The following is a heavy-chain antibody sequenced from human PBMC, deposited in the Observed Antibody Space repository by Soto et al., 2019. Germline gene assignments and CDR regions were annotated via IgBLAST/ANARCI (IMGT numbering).Heavy chain of an antibody. CDR2: ISAYNGNT. CDR1: GYTFTNYG. J-gene: IGHJ4*02. D-gene: IGHD2-2*02. V-gene: IGHV1-18*01. CDR3: ARETYCSSTSCYIAY. Sequence: ASVKVSCKASGYTFTNYGIIWVRQAPGQGLEWMGWISAYNGNTNYAQKLQGRVTMTTDTSTSTAYMELRSLRSDDTAVYYCARETYCSSTSCYIAYWGQGTLVTVSS.